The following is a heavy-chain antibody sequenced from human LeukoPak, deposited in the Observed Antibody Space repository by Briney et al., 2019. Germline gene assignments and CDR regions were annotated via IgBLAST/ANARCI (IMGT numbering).Heavy chain of an antibody. CDR3: ARAGGYSGYDFPSGGWFDP. Sequence: ASVKVSCKASGYTFTSYYMHWVRQAPGQGLEWMGIINPSGGSTSYAQKFQGRVTMTRDMSTSTVYMELSSLRAEDTAVYYCARAGGYSGYDFPSGGWFDPWGQGTLVTVSS. D-gene: IGHD5-12*01. CDR1: GYTFTSYY. J-gene: IGHJ5*02. CDR2: INPSGGST. V-gene: IGHV1-46*01.